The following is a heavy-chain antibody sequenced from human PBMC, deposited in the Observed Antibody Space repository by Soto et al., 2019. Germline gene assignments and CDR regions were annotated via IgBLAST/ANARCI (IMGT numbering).Heavy chain of an antibody. CDR2: IYYSGST. D-gene: IGHD4-17*01. J-gene: IGHJ4*02. CDR1: GGSVSSGSYY. CDR3: ARLYGGNFSPYDY. Sequence: SETLSLTCTVSGGSVSSGSYYWSWIRQPPGKGLEWIGYIYYSGSTNYNPSLKSRVTISVDTSKNQFSLKLSSVTAADTAVYYCARLYGGNFSPYDYWGQGTLVTVSS. V-gene: IGHV4-61*01.